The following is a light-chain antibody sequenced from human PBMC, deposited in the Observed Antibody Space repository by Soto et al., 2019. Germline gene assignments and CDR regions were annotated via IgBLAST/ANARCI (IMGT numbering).Light chain of an antibody. CDR3: SSYTSSSMGV. CDR1: SSDVGGYNY. V-gene: IGLV2-14*01. CDR2: DVS. J-gene: IGLJ1*01. Sequence: QSVLTQPASVSGSPGQSITISCTGTSSDVGGYNYVSWYQQHPGKAHKLMIYDVSNRPSGVPNRFSGSKSGNTASLTISVLQAEDEADYYFSSYTSSSMGVFVTGTKVTF.